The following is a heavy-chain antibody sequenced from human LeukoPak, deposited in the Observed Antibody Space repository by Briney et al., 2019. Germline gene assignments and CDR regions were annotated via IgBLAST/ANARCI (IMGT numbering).Heavy chain of an antibody. V-gene: IGHV3-23*01. J-gene: IGHJ4*02. CDR2: ISVSGNT. D-gene: IGHD6-13*01. CDR1: GFTLSSYA. Sequence: PGGSLRLSCAASGFTLSSYAMSWVRQGPGKGLEWVSAISVSGNTYHADSVKGRFTISRDSSKNTLYLQMNSLRAGDAAVYYCAKGLAAAGTGFDYWGQGTLVTVSS. CDR3: AKGLAAAGTGFDY.